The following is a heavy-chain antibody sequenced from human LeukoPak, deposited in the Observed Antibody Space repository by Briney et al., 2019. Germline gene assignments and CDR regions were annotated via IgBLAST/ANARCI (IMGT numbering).Heavy chain of an antibody. V-gene: IGHV4-61*02. CDR2: IYTSGST. CDR1: GGSISSGSYY. Sequence: SQTLSLTCTVSGGSISSGSYYWSWIRQPAGKGLEWIGRIYTSGSTNYNPSLKSRVTISVDTSKNQFSLKLSSVTAADTAVYYCARAPLVLRFLEWPPFFDYWGQGTLVTVSS. J-gene: IGHJ4*02. CDR3: ARAPLVLRFLEWPPFFDY. D-gene: IGHD3-3*01.